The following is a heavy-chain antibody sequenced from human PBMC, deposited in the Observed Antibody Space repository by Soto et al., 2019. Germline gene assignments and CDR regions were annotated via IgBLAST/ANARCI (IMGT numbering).Heavy chain of an antibody. Sequence: SETLSLTCTVSGGSISSYYWSWIRQPAGKGLEWIGRIYTSGSTNYNPSLKSRVTMSVDTSKNQFSLKLSSVTAADTAVYYCARDLSFVAADGTRWFDPWGQGTLVTVSS. CDR2: IYTSGST. V-gene: IGHV4-4*07. D-gene: IGHD6-13*01. CDR1: GGSISSYY. J-gene: IGHJ5*02. CDR3: ARDLSFVAADGTRWFDP.